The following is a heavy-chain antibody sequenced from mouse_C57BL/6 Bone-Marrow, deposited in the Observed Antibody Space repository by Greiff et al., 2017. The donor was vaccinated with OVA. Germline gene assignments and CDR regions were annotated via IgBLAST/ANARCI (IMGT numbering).Heavy chain of an antibody. CDR2: IHPSDSDT. D-gene: IGHD1-1*01. Sequence: VQLQQPGAELVKPGASVKVSCKASGYTFTSYWMHWVKQRPGQGLEWIGRIHPSDSDTNYNQKFKGKATLTVDKSSSTAYMQLSSLTSEDSAVYYCAINLLLRFWYFDVWGTGTTVTVSS. J-gene: IGHJ1*03. CDR1: GYTFTSYW. V-gene: IGHV1-74*01. CDR3: AINLLLRFWYFDV.